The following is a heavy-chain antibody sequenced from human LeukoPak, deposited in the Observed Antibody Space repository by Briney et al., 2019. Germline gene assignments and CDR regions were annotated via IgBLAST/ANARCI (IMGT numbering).Heavy chain of an antibody. D-gene: IGHD3-16*02. Sequence: SETLSLTCTVSGGSISSGDYYSSWIRQPPGKGLEWIGYIYYSRSTYYNPSLKSRVTISVDTSKNQFSLKLSSVTAADTAVYYCARSGNDYDYVWGSYRYGIFDYRGQGTLVTVSS. CDR2: IYYSRST. CDR3: ARSGNDYDYVWGSYRYGIFDY. J-gene: IGHJ4*02. CDR1: GGSISSGDYY. V-gene: IGHV4-30-4*01.